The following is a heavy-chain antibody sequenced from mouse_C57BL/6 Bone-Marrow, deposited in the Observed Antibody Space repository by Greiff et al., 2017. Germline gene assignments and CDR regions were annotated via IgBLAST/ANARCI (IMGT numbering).Heavy chain of an antibody. Sequence: EVQLQQSGTVLARPGASVKMSCKTSGYTFTSYWMHWVKQRPGQGLEWIGAIYPGNSDTSYNQKFKGKAKLTAVTSARTAYMELSSLTNEDSAVYYCTRLYDYDVYWYFDVWGTGTTVTVSS. V-gene: IGHV1-5*01. J-gene: IGHJ1*03. CDR3: TRLYDYDVYWYFDV. CDR1: GYTFTSYW. CDR2: IYPGNSDT. D-gene: IGHD2-4*01.